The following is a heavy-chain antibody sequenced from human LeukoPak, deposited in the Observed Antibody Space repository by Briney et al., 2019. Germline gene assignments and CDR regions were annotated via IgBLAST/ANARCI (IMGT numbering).Heavy chain of an antibody. D-gene: IGHD3-10*01. J-gene: IGHJ4*02. V-gene: IGHV1-2*02. CDR2: INPNSGGT. Sequence: APVKVSCKASGYTFTGYYMHWVRQAPGQGLEWMGWINPNSGGTNYAQKFQGRVTMTRDTSISTAYMELSRLRSDDTAVYYCARTTMVRGVIITGDYWGQGTLVTVSS. CDR1: GYTFTGYY. CDR3: ARTTMVRGVIITGDY.